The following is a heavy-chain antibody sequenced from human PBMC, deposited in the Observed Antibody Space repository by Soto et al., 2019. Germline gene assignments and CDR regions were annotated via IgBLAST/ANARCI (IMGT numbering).Heavy chain of an antibody. CDR2: IIPIFGTA. CDR1: GGTFSSYA. CDR3: ARDVWFGELLNYYGMDV. V-gene: IGHV1-69*13. J-gene: IGHJ6*01. D-gene: IGHD3-10*01. Sequence: GASVKVSCKASGGTFSSYAISWVRQAPGQGLEWMGGIIPIFGTANYAQKFQGRVTITADESTSTAYMELSSLRSEDTAVYYCARDVWFGELLNYYGMDVWGQGTTVTVSS.